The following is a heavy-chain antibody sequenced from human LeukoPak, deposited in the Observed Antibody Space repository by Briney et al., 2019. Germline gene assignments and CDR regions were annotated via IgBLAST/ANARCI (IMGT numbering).Heavy chain of an antibody. CDR3: ARDHTRYYYGMDV. CDR2: IYHSGST. CDR1: GGFISSSNW. D-gene: IGHD2-2*02. J-gene: IGHJ6*02. V-gene: IGHV4-4*02. Sequence: PSGTLSLTCAVSGGFISSSNWWSWVRQPPGKGLEWIGEIYHSGSTNYNPSLKSRVTISVDKSKNQFSLKLSSVTAADTAVYYCARDHTRYYYGMDVWGQGTTVTVSS.